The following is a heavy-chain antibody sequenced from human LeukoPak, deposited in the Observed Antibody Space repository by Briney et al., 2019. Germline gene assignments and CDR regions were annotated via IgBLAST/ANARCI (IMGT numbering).Heavy chain of an antibody. CDR1: GFTFSSYA. CDR3: ARGWLLFFDY. D-gene: IGHD3-3*01. V-gene: IGHV3-30-3*01. Sequence: PGGSLRLSCAASGFTFSSYAMHWVRQAPGKGLEWVAVISYDGSNKYYADSVKGRFTISRDNSKNTLYLQMNSLRAEDTAVYYCARGWLLFFDYWGQGTLVTVSS. CDR2: ISYDGSNK. J-gene: IGHJ4*02.